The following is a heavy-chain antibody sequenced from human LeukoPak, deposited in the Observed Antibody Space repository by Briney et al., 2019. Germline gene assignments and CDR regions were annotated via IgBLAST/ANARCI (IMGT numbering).Heavy chain of an antibody. CDR2: IYYSGST. CDR3: AGGYSSGWYGVDY. D-gene: IGHD6-19*01. CDR1: GVSISGSYYY. J-gene: IGHJ4*02. Sequence: PSETLSLTCAVSGVSISGSYYYWGWIRQPPGKGLEWIGNIYYSGSTYYNPSPKSRVTISVDTSKNQFSLKLSSVTAADTAVYYCAGGYSSGWYGVDYWGQGTLVTVSS. V-gene: IGHV4-39*07.